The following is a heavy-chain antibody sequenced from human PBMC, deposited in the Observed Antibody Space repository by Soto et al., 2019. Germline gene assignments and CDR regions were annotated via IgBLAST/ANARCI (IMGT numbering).Heavy chain of an antibody. Sequence: EVQLLESGGGLVQPGGSLRLSCAASGFTVSSYAVSWVRQAPGKGLEWVSVISGSGSTYSADSVKARFTISRDSSKNTVYLQMNSLRAEDTAVYYCAKALRFTFTTGYYMDVWGRGTTVTVSS. CDR1: GFTVSSYA. V-gene: IGHV3-23*01. D-gene: IGHD3-16*01. J-gene: IGHJ6*03. CDR3: AKALRFTFTTGYYMDV. CDR2: ISGSGST.